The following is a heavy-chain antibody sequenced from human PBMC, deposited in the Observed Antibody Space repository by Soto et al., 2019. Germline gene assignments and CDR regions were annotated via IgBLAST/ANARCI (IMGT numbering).Heavy chain of an antibody. CDR1: GFTFSNFY. D-gene: IGHD4-4*01. CDR3: VIGERNLMPTSYSKWGIDFGY. V-gene: IGHV3-48*03. Sequence: GGSLRLSCEASGFTFSNFYLTWVRQAPGKGLEWVACISGGGSIAYYTDSVKGRFTISTDHVKTSLFLQMDSLPPEDTAVYYCVIGERNLMPTSYSKWGIDFGYWRQGTLV. J-gene: IGHJ4*02. CDR2: ISGGGSIA.